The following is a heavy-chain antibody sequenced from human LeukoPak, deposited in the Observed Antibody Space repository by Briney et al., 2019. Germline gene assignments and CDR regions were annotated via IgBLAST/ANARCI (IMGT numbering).Heavy chain of an antibody. Sequence: PGGSLRLSCAASGFTFSSYSMNWVRQAPGKGLEWVSSISSSSSHIYYADSVKGRFTISRDNAKNSLYLQMNSLRAEDTAVYYCARDDATCSSTSCPSWWGQGTLVTVSS. V-gene: IGHV3-21*01. J-gene: IGHJ4*02. CDR3: ARDDATCSSTSCPSW. D-gene: IGHD2-2*01. CDR2: ISSSSSHI. CDR1: GFTFSSYS.